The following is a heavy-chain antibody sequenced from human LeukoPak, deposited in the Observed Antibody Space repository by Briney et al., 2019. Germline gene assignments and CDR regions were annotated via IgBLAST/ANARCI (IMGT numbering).Heavy chain of an antibody. J-gene: IGHJ4*02. V-gene: IGHV4-34*01. CDR3: ARALGYYYGSGRYTALGY. Sequence: PSETLSLTCAVYGGSFSGYYWSWIRQPPGKGLEWIGEIDHSGSTNYNPSLKSRVTISVDTSKNQFSLKLSSVTAADTALYYCARALGYYYGSGRYTALGYWGQGTLVTVSS. D-gene: IGHD3-10*01. CDR1: GGSFSGYY. CDR2: IDHSGST.